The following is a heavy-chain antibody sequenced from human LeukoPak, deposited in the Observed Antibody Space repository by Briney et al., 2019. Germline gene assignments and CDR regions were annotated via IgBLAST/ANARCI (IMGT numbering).Heavy chain of an antibody. V-gene: IGHV3-7*01. D-gene: IGHD3-22*01. CDR2: IKQDGSEK. Sequence: PGGSLRLSCAASGFTFSSYWMSWVRQAPGKGLEWVANIKQDGSEKYYADSVKGRFTISRDNAKNSLYLQMNSLRAEDTAVYYCARDGEPYYDSSGLLYWGQGTLVTVSS. CDR3: ARDGEPYYDSSGLLY. CDR1: GFTFSSYW. J-gene: IGHJ4*02.